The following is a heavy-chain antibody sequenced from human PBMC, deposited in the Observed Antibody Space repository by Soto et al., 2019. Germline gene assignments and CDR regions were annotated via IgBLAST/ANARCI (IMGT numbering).Heavy chain of an antibody. Sequence: GGSLRLSCAASGFTLSGYAMDWVRQAPGKGLEYVSGISSNRVGTYYANSVQGRFTISRDNSKNSVYLKMGSLRDEDTDVYYCARVGGSSWYFVDWFDPWGQGTLVTVSS. J-gene: IGHJ5*02. V-gene: IGHV3-64*01. CDR3: ARVGGSSWYFVDWFDP. D-gene: IGHD6-13*01. CDR1: GFTLSGYA. CDR2: ISSNRVGT.